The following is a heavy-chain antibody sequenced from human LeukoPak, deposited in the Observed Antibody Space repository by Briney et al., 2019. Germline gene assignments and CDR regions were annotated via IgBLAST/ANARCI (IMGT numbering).Heavy chain of an antibody. J-gene: IGHJ4*02. D-gene: IGHD3-9*01. CDR1: GGSISSGSYY. V-gene: IGHV4-61*02. CDR2: IYTSGST. CDR3: ARGDRLRYFDWPPDY. Sequence: SETLSLTCTVSGGSISSGSYYWSWIRQPAGKGLEWIGRIYTSGSTNYNPSLKSRVTISVDTSKNQFSLKLSSVTAADTAVYYCARGDRLRYFDWPPDYWGQGTLVTVSS.